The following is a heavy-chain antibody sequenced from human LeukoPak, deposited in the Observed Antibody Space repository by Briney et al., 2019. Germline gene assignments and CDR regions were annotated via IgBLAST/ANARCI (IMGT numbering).Heavy chain of an antibody. CDR2: IYTSGTT. D-gene: IGHD3-10*01. Sequence: SETLSLTCTVSGGSISSGSYYWSWIRQPAGKGLEWIGRIYTSGTTNYNPSLKSRVAISVDTSKNQFSLKLSSVTAADTAFYYCARESPENGSGSPSFDFWGQGTLVTVSS. V-gene: IGHV4-61*02. CDR3: ARESPENGSGSPSFDF. J-gene: IGHJ4*02. CDR1: GGSISSGSYY.